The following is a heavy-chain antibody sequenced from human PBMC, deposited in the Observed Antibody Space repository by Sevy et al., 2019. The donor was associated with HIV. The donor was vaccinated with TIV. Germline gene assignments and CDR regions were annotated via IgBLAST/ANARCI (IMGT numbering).Heavy chain of an antibody. D-gene: IGHD6-19*01. Sequence: SETLSLTCTVSGGSVSSGSYYWTWIRQPPGKGLEWIGYIYESGRTNYNPSLKSRVTISVDTSKNQFSLKLSSVTAADTAVYYCARDHGHGGWLVDYWGQGTLVTVSS. J-gene: IGHJ4*02. CDR3: ARDHGHGGWLVDY. CDR1: GGSVSSGSYY. CDR2: IYESGRT. V-gene: IGHV4-61*01.